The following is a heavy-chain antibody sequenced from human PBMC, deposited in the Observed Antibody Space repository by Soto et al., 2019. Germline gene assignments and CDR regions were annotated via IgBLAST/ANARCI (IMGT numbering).Heavy chain of an antibody. CDR3: ARDRRGNDRGGY. D-gene: IGHD3-22*01. CDR2: ISAYNGNT. V-gene: IGHV1-18*04. J-gene: IGHJ4*02. CDR1: GYTFTSYG. Sequence: QVQLVQSGAEVKKPGASVKVSCKASGYTFTSYGISWVRQAPGQGLEWMGWISAYNGNTNYAQKLQGRVTMTTDTSTSTAEMELRSLRSDETAVYYGARDRRGNDRGGYWGQGTLVTVSS.